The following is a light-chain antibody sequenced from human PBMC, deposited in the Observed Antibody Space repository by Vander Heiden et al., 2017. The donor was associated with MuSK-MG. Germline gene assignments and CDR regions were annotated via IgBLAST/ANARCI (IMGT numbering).Light chain of an antibody. J-gene: IGKJ2*02. V-gene: IGKV3-15*01. CDR2: SAS. Sequence: EIVMTQSPATLSVSLGERATLSCKASQSVSYNLAWYQQKPGQAPRLLIYSASTRAAGVPARFSGSGSGTEFTLTISSRLSEDFAVYYCQQYYPWPPCTFGPGTKLEIK. CDR1: QSVSYN. CDR3: QQYYPWPPCT.